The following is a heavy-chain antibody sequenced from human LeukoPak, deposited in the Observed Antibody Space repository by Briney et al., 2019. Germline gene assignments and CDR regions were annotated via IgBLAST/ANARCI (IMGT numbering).Heavy chain of an antibody. CDR2: SYNSGNT. V-gene: IGHV4-61*02. CDR1: GGPISSGSDY. J-gene: IGHJ4*02. D-gene: IGHD3-22*01. Sequence: PSQTLSLTCTVSGGPISSGSDYWRWIRQPAGKGLEWIGRSYNSGNTHYNPSLKSRVTISVDMSEKQFSLKLSSVTAADTAVYYCARDHYYYDSTGYYYLDYWGQGTLVTVPS. CDR3: ARDHYYYDSTGYYYLDY.